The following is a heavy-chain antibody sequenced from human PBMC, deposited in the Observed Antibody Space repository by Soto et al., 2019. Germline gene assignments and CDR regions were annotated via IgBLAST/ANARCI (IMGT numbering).Heavy chain of an antibody. Sequence: QVPLVQSGAEVKKPGASVKFSCKASGYTFTSNGIGGVGQAPGQGLEGMGWFGAYNGNTNYAQKLQGRVTMTTDTSTSTAYMELRSLRSDDTAVYYCAREGIVVVPAASGPVDTGSGVDYWGQGTLVTVSS. J-gene: IGHJ4*02. CDR2: FGAYNGNT. D-gene: IGHD2-2*01. V-gene: IGHV1-18*01. CDR1: GYTFTSNG. CDR3: AREGIVVVPAASGPVDTGSGVDY.